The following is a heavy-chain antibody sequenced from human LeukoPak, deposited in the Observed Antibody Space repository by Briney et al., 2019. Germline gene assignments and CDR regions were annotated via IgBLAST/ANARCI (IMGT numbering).Heavy chain of an antibody. CDR1: GFTVSSNY. J-gene: IGHJ3*02. CDR2: ISSSSSTV. CDR3: VRDSYYAFDI. Sequence: PGGSLRLSCAASGFTVSSNYMNWVRQAPGKGLEWVSYISSSSSTVFHADSVKGRFTISRDNAKSSLFLHMNSLRAEDTAIYYCVRDSYYAFDIWGQGTVVAVSS. V-gene: IGHV3-48*04. D-gene: IGHD2-8*01.